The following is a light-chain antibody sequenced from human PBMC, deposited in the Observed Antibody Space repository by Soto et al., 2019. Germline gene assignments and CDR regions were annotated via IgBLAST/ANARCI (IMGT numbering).Light chain of an antibody. Sequence: QSALTQPRSVSGSPGQSGTISCTGTSSDVGGYNYVSWYQQHPGKAPKVMIYDVSERPSGVPDRFSGYKSGNTAALTIYGVQAEEAAYYYCCSYAGSPSYVFGTGTKVTVL. CDR3: CSYAGSPSYV. J-gene: IGLJ1*01. CDR2: DVS. V-gene: IGLV2-11*01. CDR1: SSDVGGYNY.